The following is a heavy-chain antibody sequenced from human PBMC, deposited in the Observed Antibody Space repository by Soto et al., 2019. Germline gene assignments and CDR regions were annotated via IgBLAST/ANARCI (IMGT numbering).Heavy chain of an antibody. CDR1: GYTLTELS. CDR2: FDPEDGET. CDR3: ATTEFWERRTFYGMDV. Sequence: ASVKVSCKVSGYTLTELSMHWVRQAPGKGLEWMGGFDPEDGETIYAQKFQGRVTMTEDTSTDTDYMELSSLRSEDTAVYYCATTEFWERRTFYGMDVWGQGTTVTVSS. J-gene: IGHJ6*02. D-gene: IGHD1-26*01. V-gene: IGHV1-24*01.